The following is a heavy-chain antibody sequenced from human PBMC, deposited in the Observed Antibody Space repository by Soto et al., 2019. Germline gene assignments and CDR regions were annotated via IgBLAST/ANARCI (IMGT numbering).Heavy chain of an antibody. CDR1: GGSFSGYY. V-gene: IGHV4-34*01. CDR3: ARARIQLWLFGFDY. CDR2: INHSGST. J-gene: IGHJ4*01. Sequence: ETLSLTCAVYGGSFSGYYWSWIRQPPGKGLEWIGEINHSGSTNYNPSLKSRVTISVDTSKNQFSLKLSSVTAADTAVYYCARARIQLWLFGFDYWGQGTLVTVSS. D-gene: IGHD5-18*01.